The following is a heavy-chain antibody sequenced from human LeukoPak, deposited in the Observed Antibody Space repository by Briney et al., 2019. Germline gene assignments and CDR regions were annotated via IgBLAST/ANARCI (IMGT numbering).Heavy chain of an antibody. V-gene: IGHV3-73*01. CDR3: SRTINDYGDYLVDY. Sequence: GGSLRLSCAASGFTFSGSAMHWVRRASGKGLEWAGRIRSKANSYATAYAASVKGRFAISRDDSKNTAYLQMNSLKTEDTAVYYCSRTINDYGDYLVDYWGQGTLVTVSS. J-gene: IGHJ4*02. CDR2: IRSKANSYAT. CDR1: GFTFSGSA. D-gene: IGHD4-17*01.